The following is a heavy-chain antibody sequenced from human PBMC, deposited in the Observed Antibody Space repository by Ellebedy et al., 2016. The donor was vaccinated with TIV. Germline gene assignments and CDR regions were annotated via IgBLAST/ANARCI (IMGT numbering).Heavy chain of an antibody. CDR1: GYRFTNNY. V-gene: IGHV1-2*02. Sequence: ASVKVSCKASGYRFTNNYIHWVRQAPGQGLEWMGWINPNSGGTNYAQKFQGRVIMTGDTSISTAYMEVSRLRSDDTAVYYCARQQTGIAVDRAFDAWGQGTMVSVSS. CDR3: ARQQTGIAVDRAFDA. J-gene: IGHJ3*01. CDR2: INPNSGGT. D-gene: IGHD6-19*01.